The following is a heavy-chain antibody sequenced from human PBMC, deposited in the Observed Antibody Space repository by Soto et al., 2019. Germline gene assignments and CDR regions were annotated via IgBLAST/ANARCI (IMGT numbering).Heavy chain of an antibody. CDR2: IKQDGSEK. Sequence: GGSLRLSCAASGFTFSSYWMSWVRQAPGKGLEWVANIKQDGSEKYYVDFVKGRFTISRDNAKNSLYLQMNSLRAEDTAVYYCVLGRRSSGWTPLFDYWGQGTLVTVSS. D-gene: IGHD6-19*01. CDR1: GFTFSSYW. J-gene: IGHJ4*02. V-gene: IGHV3-7*01. CDR3: VLGRRSSGWTPLFDY.